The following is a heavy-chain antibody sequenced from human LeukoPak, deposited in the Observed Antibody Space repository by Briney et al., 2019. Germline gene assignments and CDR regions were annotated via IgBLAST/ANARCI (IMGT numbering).Heavy chain of an antibody. CDR3: ARVSGSPPSLSPPEIDY. J-gene: IGHJ4*02. CDR1: GYTFTSYG. D-gene: IGHD2/OR15-2a*01. CDR2: ISAYNGNT. V-gene: IGHV1-18*01. Sequence: GASVKVSCKASGYTFTSYGISWVRQAPGQGLEWMGWISAYNGNTNYAQKLQGRVTMTTDTSTSTAYMELRSLRSDDTAVYYCARVSGSPPSLSPPEIDYWGQGTLVTVSS.